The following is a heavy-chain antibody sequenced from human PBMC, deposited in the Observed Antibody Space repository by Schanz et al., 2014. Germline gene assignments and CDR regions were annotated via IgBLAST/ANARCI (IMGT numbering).Heavy chain of an antibody. CDR2: INHSGST. V-gene: IGHV4-34*01. D-gene: IGHD6-13*01. J-gene: IGHJ4*02. CDR3: ARGPDSTSADVTRGRRRYYFDC. CDR1: SGSFSGYY. Sequence: QVQLQQWGAGLLKPSETLSLSCAVYSGSFSGYYWSWIRQPPGKGLEWIGEINHSGSTNYNPSLKSRVTISVDPSKNQFSLKLSSVTAADTAVYYCARGPDSTSADVTRGRRRYYFDCWGQGTLVTVSS.